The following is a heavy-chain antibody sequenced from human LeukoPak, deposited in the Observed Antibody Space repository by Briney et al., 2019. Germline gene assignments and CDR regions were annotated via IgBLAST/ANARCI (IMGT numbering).Heavy chain of an antibody. CDR1: GRSISAYY. D-gene: IGHD6-6*01. J-gene: IGHJ3*02. CDR2: IYYSGST. Sequence: NPSETLSLTCTVSGRSISAYYWSWLRQPPGKGLEWIGYIYYSGSTNYNPSLKSRLTISIDTSENQFSLKLSSVTAADTAVYYCAREYSSSSGRRAFDIWGQGTMVTVSS. V-gene: IGHV4-59*08. CDR3: AREYSSSSGRRAFDI.